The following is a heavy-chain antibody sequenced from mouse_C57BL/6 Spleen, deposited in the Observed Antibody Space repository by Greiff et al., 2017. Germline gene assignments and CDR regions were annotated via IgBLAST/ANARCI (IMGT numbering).Heavy chain of an antibody. V-gene: IGHV1-9*01. CDR1: GYTFTGYW. CDR3: ARALYGSSYVAWFAY. CDR2: ILPGSGST. D-gene: IGHD1-1*01. J-gene: IGHJ3*01. Sequence: QVQLKQSGAELMKPGASVKLSCKATGYTFTGYWIEWVKQRPGHGLEWIGEILPGSGSTNYNEKFKGKATFTADTSSNTAYMQLSSLTPEDSAIYYCARALYGSSYVAWFAYWCQGTLVTVSA.